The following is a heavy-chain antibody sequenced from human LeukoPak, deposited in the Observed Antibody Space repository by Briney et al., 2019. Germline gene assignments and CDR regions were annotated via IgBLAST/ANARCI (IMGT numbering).Heavy chain of an antibody. CDR1: GFTFSSYG. V-gene: IGHV3-33*01. J-gene: IGHJ4*02. Sequence: GGSLRLSCAASGFTFSSYGMHWVRQAPGKGLEGVAVIWYDGSNKFYADSVKGRFTISRDTSKNTVYLQMNSLRAEDTAMYYCARDPLPAFDWSLPDYWGQGTLVTVSS. CDR3: ARDPLPAFDWSLPDY. CDR2: IWYDGSNK. D-gene: IGHD3-9*01.